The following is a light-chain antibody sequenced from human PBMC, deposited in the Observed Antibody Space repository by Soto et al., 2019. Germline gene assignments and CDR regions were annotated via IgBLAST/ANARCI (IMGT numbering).Light chain of an antibody. CDR1: SSNIGSNS. CDR2: SND. CDR3: AAWDDSRNGYV. J-gene: IGLJ1*01. Sequence: QSVLTQPPSASGSPGQRVTISCSGSSSNIGSNSVKWYQQLPGTAPKLLIYSNDRRPSGVPDRFSGSKSGTSASLAISGLQSEDEADYYCAAWDDSRNGYVFGTGTKLTVL. V-gene: IGLV1-44*01.